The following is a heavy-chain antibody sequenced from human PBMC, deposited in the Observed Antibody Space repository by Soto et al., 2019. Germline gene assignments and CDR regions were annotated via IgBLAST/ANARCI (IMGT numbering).Heavy chain of an antibody. CDR1: GGSISSGGYS. D-gene: IGHD2-21*01. Sequence: SETLSLTCAVSGGSISSGGYSWSWIRQPPGKGLEWIGYIYHSGSTYYNPSLKSRVTISVDTSKNQFSLKLSSVTAADTAVYYCARVWGYYFDYWGQGTLVTVSS. CDR3: ARVWGYYFDY. J-gene: IGHJ4*02. V-gene: IGHV4-30-2*01. CDR2: IYHSGST.